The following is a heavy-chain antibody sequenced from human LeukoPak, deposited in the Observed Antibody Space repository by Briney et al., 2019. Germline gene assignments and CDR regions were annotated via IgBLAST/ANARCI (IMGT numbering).Heavy chain of an antibody. Sequence: GGSLRLSCAASEFTFTNYAMSWARQAPGEGLEWVSAISSCGAVTSYANSVRGRFTISRDNSKNTVYLQMNSLTAEDTAIYYCARNRHDSARLPFDPWGQGTLVTVSS. CDR3: ARNRHDSARLPFDP. J-gene: IGHJ5*02. CDR1: EFTFTNYA. CDR2: ISSCGAVT. V-gene: IGHV3-23*01. D-gene: IGHD3-22*01.